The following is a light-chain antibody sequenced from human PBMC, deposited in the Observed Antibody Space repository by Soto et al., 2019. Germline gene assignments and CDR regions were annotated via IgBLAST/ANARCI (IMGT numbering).Light chain of an antibody. Sequence: QSALTQPPSASGSPGQSVTISCTGTSSDVGGYNYVSWYQQHPGKAPKLMIYDVSKRPSGVPDRFSGSKSGNTASLTVSGLQAEDEADYYCSSYASSNGVVFGGGTKLTVL. CDR3: SSYASSNGVV. V-gene: IGLV2-8*01. CDR2: DVS. J-gene: IGLJ2*01. CDR1: SSDVGGYNY.